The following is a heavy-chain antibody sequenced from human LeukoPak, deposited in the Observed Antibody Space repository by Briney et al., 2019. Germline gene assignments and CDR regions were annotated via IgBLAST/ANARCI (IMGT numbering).Heavy chain of an antibody. J-gene: IGHJ4*02. V-gene: IGHV3-30*18. CDR2: ISYDGSNK. CDR1: GFTFDDYA. CDR3: AKDHGDHVWGMAY. D-gene: IGHD3-16*01. Sequence: GGSLRLSCAASGFTFDDYAMPWVRQAPGKGLEWVAVISYDGSNKYYADSVKGRFTISRDNSKNTLYLQMNSLRAEGTAVYYCAKDHGDHVWGMAYWGQGTLVTVSS.